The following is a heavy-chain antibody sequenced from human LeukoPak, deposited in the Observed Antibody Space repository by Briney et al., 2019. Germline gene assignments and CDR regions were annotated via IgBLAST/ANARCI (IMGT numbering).Heavy chain of an antibody. V-gene: IGHV1-69*13. J-gene: IGHJ6*04. CDR1: GGTFSSYA. CDR2: IIPIFVTA. CDR3: ARGKAVADYYYYYGMDV. D-gene: IGHD6-19*01. Sequence: ASVRVSCKASGGTFSSYAISWVRQAPGQGLEWMGGIIPIFVTANYAQTFQGRVTITADESTSTAYMELSSLRSEDTAVYYCARGKAVADYYYYYGMDVWGKGTTVTVSS.